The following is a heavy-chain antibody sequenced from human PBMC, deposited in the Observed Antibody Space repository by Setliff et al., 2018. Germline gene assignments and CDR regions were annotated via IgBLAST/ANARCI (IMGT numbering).Heavy chain of an antibody. D-gene: IGHD3-10*01. J-gene: IGHJ3*01. CDR1: DGSISNAY. CDR2: IYDTGST. Sequence: SETLSLTCIVSDGSISNAYWSWIRQSPGKGLEWIGCIYDTGSTNSDPSLKSRVTMSVDTSKNQVSLKMTSVTAADTAVYYCARHGPTRTDSWFDSFDVWGQGTKVTVSS. CDR3: ARHGPTRTDSWFDSFDV. V-gene: IGHV4-59*08.